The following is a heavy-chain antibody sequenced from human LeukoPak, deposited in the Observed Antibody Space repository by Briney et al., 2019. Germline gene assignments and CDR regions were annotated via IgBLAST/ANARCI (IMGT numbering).Heavy chain of an antibody. D-gene: IGHD6-13*01. Sequence: ASVRVSCKASGYTFTSYAMHWVRQAPGQRLEWMGWINAGNGNTKYSQKFQGRVTITRDTSASTAYMELSSLRSEDTAVYYCARDGPHSSSLNWFDPWGQGTLVTVSS. CDR2: INAGNGNT. CDR3: ARDGPHSSSLNWFDP. J-gene: IGHJ5*02. V-gene: IGHV1-3*01. CDR1: GYTFTSYA.